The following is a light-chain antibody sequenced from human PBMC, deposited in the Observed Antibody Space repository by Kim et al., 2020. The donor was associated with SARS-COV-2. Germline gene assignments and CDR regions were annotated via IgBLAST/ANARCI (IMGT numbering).Light chain of an antibody. CDR3: QQHNSTPFT. J-gene: IGKJ3*01. CDR1: QSISSK. Sequence: DIQMTQSPSTLSAFVGDRVTITCRTTQSISSKLDWYQQKPGRAPKLLISAASTLQGGVPSRFSGSGSGTDFTLTISSLQPEDFATYFCQQHNSTPFTFGPGTKVDIK. CDR2: AAS. V-gene: IGKV1-39*01.